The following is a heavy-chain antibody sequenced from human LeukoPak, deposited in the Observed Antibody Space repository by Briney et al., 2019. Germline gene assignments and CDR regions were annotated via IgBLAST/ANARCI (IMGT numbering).Heavy chain of an antibody. CDR3: ARGDVDIVATADY. J-gene: IGHJ4*02. CDR1: GYTFTSYG. D-gene: IGHD5-12*01. V-gene: IGHV1-18*01. Sequence: ASVKVSCKASGYTFTSYGISWVRQAPGQGLEWMGWIRAYNGNTNYAQKLQGRVTMTTDTPTSTAYMERRSVRADDTAVYYCARGDVDIVATADYWGQGTLVTVSS. CDR2: IRAYNGNT.